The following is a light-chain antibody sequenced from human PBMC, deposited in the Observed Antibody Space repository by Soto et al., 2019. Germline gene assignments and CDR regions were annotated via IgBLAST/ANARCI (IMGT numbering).Light chain of an antibody. J-gene: IGKJ4*01. CDR2: SAS. CDR3: QQLSRYPLT. V-gene: IGKV1-9*01. CDR1: QALSNY. Sequence: IHLTEAPSVLSASVLDTVTITFLASQALSNYLAWYQQKPGKAPDLLIYSASTLQSGVPSRFSGSGSETEFSLTIRALQPEDFATYYCQQLSRYPLTFGGGTKVDIK.